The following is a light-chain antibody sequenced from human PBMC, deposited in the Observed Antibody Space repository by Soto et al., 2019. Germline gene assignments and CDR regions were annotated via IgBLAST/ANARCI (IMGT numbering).Light chain of an antibody. J-gene: IGLJ1*01. CDR2: EVS. CDR3: SSYTSSSTRV. Sequence: QSALTQRASVSGSPGQSITISCTGTSSDVGGYNYVSWYQQHPGKAPKLMIYEVSNRPSGVSKRFSGSKSGNTASLTISGLQAEEEADYYCSSYTSSSTRVFGTGTKVTVL. V-gene: IGLV2-14*01. CDR1: SSDVGGYNY.